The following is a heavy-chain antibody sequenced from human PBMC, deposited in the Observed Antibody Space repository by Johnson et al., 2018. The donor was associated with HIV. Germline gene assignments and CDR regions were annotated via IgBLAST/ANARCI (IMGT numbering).Heavy chain of an antibody. J-gene: IGHJ3*02. Sequence: QVQLVESGGGLVRPGGSLRLSCAAFGFTFSDYYLTRIRQAPVKGLDCASYISSSGRTIYYADFVKGRFTISRDNAKNSLYLQMNSQSAEDTALYYCARLGWELWTTQNAFDIWGQGTMVTVSS. CDR3: ARLGWELWTTQNAFDI. CDR1: GFTFSDYY. D-gene: IGHD1-26*01. V-gene: IGHV3-11*01. CDR2: ISSSGRTI.